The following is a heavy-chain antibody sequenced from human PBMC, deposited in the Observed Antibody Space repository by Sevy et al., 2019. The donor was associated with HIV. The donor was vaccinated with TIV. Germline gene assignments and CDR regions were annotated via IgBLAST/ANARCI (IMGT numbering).Heavy chain of an antibody. CDR2: ISDDGRNK. D-gene: IGHD6-19*01. J-gene: IGHJ4*02. Sequence: GGSLRLSCAASGFTFSTYAMHWVRQAPGKGLEWVAVISDDGRNKYYADSVKGRFTISRDNSKNTLYLQMNSLRAEDTVVYYCAGDFRSSGWMGGFDFWGQGTLVTVSS. V-gene: IGHV3-30*04. CDR1: GFTFSTYA. CDR3: AGDFRSSGWMGGFDF.